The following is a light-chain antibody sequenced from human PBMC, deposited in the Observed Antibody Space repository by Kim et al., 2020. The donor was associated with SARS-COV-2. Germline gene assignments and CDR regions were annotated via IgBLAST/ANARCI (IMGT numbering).Light chain of an antibody. Sequence: GQSITISCPGTNSDIGDNNYVSWYQQHPGKAPKLMIYDVTKRPSGVSSRFSGSTSGNTASLTISGLQTEDEAHYYCSAYRTNTALLFGGGTQLTVL. CDR3: SAYRTNTALL. V-gene: IGLV2-14*03. CDR1: NSDIGDNNY. CDR2: DVT. J-gene: IGLJ2*01.